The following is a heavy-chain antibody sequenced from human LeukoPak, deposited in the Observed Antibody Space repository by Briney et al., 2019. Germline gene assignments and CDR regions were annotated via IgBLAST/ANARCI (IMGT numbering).Heavy chain of an antibody. CDR3: ARTGTTPMSFRPTPYYFDY. CDR2: IHTDTGNP. D-gene: IGHD1-7*01. Sequence: ASVKVSCKTSGYTFTKYAINWVRQAPGQGLEWVGWIHTDTGNPTYAPDFRGRFVFSLDASVSTAYLQISSLKAEDTAVYYCARTGTTPMSFRPTPYYFDYWGQGTLVTVSS. V-gene: IGHV7-4-1*02. CDR1: GYTFTKYA. J-gene: IGHJ4*02.